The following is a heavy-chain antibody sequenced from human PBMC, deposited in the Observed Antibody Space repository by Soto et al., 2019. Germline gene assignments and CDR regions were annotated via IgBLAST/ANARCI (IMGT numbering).Heavy chain of an antibody. D-gene: IGHD3-22*01. CDR1: GFTFSNAW. CDR3: TTDSYITSIIVRFDY. CDR2: VKSKNDGGTT. Sequence: LRHSCAASGFTFSNAWINWVRQAPGKGLEWVGRVKSKNDGGTTDFAAPVKGRFAISRDDSKNMVYLEMNSLQTEDTAIYYCTTDSYITSIIVRFDYWGHGTLVTVSS. V-gene: IGHV3-15*07. J-gene: IGHJ4*01.